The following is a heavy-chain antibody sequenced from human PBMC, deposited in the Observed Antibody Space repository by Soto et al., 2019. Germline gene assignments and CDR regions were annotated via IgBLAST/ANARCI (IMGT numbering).Heavy chain of an antibody. Sequence: GGSLRLSCAASGYTFSNFWMHWVRQVPGKGLVWVSRINSDGSSTTYADSVKGRFTISRDNAKNTLFLQMNSLRVEDTAVYYCTRAAWDCTSASCLINHWGQGTQVTVSS. D-gene: IGHD2-2*01. CDR2: INSDGSST. CDR3: TRAAWDCTSASCLINH. J-gene: IGHJ5*02. CDR1: GYTFSNFW. V-gene: IGHV3-74*03.